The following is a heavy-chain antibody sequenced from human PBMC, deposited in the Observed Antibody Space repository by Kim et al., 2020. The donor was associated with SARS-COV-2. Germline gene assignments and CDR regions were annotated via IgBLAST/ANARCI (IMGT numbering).Heavy chain of an antibody. CDR3: ARDAPLILTGYYYYGMDV. J-gene: IGHJ6*02. CDR1: GFTFSSYS. CDR2: ISSSSSTI. D-gene: IGHD3-9*01. V-gene: IGHV3-48*02. Sequence: GESLKISCAASGFTFSSYSMNWVRQAPGKGLEWVSYISSSSSTIYYADSVKGRFTISRDNAKNSLYLQMNSLRDEDTAVYYCARDAPLILTGYYYYGMDVWGQGTTVTVSS.